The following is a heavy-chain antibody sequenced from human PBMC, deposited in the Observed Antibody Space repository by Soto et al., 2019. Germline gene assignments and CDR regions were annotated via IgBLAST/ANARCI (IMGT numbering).Heavy chain of an antibody. CDR3: AKEGDIVVGPVAGPVAFSFDQ. V-gene: IGHV3-30*18. D-gene: IGHD2-2*01. CDR1: GFTFSSYG. Sequence: QVQLVESGGGVVQPGRSLRLSCAGSGFTFSSYGTHWVRQAPGKGLEWVAVVASGGETTYYADSVKGRFTISRDYSKDTMYLQMNRLRPEDTAVYYCAKEGDIVVGPVAGPVAFSFDQWCQGTLVTVSS. J-gene: IGHJ4*02. CDR2: VASGGETT.